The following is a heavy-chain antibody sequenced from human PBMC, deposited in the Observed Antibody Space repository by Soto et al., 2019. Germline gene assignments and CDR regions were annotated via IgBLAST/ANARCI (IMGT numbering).Heavy chain of an antibody. J-gene: IGHJ6*02. V-gene: IGHV1-2*02. Sequence: ASVKVSCKASGYTFTGYYMHWVRQAPGQRLEWMGWMNPNSGGTNYAQKFQGRVTMTRDTSISTAYMELSRLRSDDTAVYYCARGKPPRDCSSTSCYKNYYYGMDVWGQGATVTVSS. CDR1: GYTFTGYY. D-gene: IGHD2-2*02. CDR3: ARGKPPRDCSSTSCYKNYYYGMDV. CDR2: MNPNSGGT.